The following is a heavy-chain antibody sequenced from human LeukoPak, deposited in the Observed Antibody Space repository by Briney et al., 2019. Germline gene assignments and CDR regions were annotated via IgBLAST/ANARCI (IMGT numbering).Heavy chain of an antibody. CDR3: AREDPQTTVPEGMDV. CDR2: IYYSGTT. J-gene: IGHJ6*02. V-gene: IGHV4-59*01. D-gene: IGHD4-17*01. CDR1: GGSISHYY. Sequence: PSETLSLTCTVSGGSISHYYWSWIRQSPGKGLEWIGYIYYSGTTNYNPSLKSRVTISVDTSRNQFSLQLRSVTAADTAVYYYAREDPQTTVPEGMDVWGQGTTVIVSS.